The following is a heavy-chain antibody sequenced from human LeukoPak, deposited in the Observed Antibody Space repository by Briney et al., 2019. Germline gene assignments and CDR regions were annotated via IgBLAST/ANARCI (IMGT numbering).Heavy chain of an antibody. CDR3: ARDITGAHDAFDI. CDR1: GFTFSSYS. J-gene: IGHJ3*02. Sequence: GGSLRLSCAASGFTFSSYSMNWVRQAPGKGLEWVSVIYSGGSTYYADSVKGRFTISRDNSKNTLYLQMNSLRAEDTAVYYCARDITGAHDAFDIWGQGTMVTVSS. V-gene: IGHV3-53*01. D-gene: IGHD1-20*01. CDR2: IYSGGST.